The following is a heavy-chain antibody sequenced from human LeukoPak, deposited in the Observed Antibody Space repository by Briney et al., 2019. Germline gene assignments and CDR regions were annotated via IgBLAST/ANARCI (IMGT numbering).Heavy chain of an antibody. CDR2: ISDDGRQK. CDR1: GFTFNNYV. D-gene: IGHD6-13*01. CDR3: AKDRETTASGTFDY. J-gene: IGHJ4*02. V-gene: IGHV3-30*18. Sequence: GGSLRLSCAASGFTFNNYVIHYVRQAPGKGLEWVAVISDDGRQKNYADSVKGRFTISRDNSNNTLYLQMNSLRVEDTGVYYCAKDRETTASGTFDYWGQGTLVTVSS.